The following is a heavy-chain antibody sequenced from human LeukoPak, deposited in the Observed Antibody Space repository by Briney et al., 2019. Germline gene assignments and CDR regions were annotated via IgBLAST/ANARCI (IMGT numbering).Heavy chain of an antibody. Sequence: PGGSLRLSCAASGFTFSSYSMNWVRQAPGKGLEWVSSISSSSSYIYYADSVKGRFTISRDNAKNSLYLQMNSQRAEDTAVYYCARGGDGYLDYWGQGTLVTVSS. CDR2: ISSSSSYI. D-gene: IGHD5-24*01. CDR1: GFTFSSYS. J-gene: IGHJ4*02. CDR3: ARGGDGYLDY. V-gene: IGHV3-21*01.